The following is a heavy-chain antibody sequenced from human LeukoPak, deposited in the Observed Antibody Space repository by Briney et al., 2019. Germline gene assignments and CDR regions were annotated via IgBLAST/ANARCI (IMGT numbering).Heavy chain of an antibody. Sequence: GGSLRLSCAASGFTFSSNYMSWVRQAPGKGLEWVSVIYSGGSTYYADSVKGRFTISRDNSKNTLYLQMNSLRVEDTAVYYCAREIYCSASSCTGGVFDIWGQGTMVTVSS. CDR1: GFTFSSNY. CDR3: AREIYCSASSCTGGVFDI. J-gene: IGHJ3*02. CDR2: IYSGGST. V-gene: IGHV3-53*01. D-gene: IGHD2-15*01.